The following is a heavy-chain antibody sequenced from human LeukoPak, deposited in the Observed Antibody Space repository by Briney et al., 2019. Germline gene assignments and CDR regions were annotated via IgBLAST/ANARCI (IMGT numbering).Heavy chain of an antibody. Sequence: GGSLRLSCAASGFTFSSYGMSWVRQAPGKGLEWVSAISGSGGSTYYADSVKGRFTISRDNSKNTLYLQMNSLRAEDTAVYYCAKECGDCYSPSCWYFDLWGRGTLVTVSS. J-gene: IGHJ2*01. CDR2: ISGSGGST. CDR1: GFTFSSYG. CDR3: AKECGDCYSPSCWYFDL. V-gene: IGHV3-23*01. D-gene: IGHD2-21*02.